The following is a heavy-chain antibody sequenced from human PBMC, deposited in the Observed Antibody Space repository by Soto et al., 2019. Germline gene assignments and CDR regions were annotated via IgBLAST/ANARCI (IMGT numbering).Heavy chain of an antibody. D-gene: IGHD3-22*01. Sequence: QVQLVESGGGVVQPGRSLRLSCAASGFTFSSYAIHWVRQAPGKGLEWVAVISYDGSNKYYADSVKGRFTISRDNSKKTLYLQMNSLRAEDTAVYYCARVRDSSGYYAFDIWGQGTMVTVSS. CDR3: ARVRDSSGYYAFDI. J-gene: IGHJ3*02. CDR2: ISYDGSNK. V-gene: IGHV3-30-3*01. CDR1: GFTFSSYA.